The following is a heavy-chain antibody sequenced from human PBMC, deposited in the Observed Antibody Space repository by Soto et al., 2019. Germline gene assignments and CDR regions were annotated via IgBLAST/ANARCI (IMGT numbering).Heavy chain of an antibody. V-gene: IGHV1-2*04. J-gene: IGHJ5*02. CDR1: GYTFTGYY. D-gene: IGHD3-9*01. CDR2: INPNSGGT. CDR3: ARGKGTGFYDILTSIDPHNWFDP. Sequence: QVQLVQSGAEVKKPGASVKVSCKASGYTFTGYYMHWVRQAPGQVLEWMGWINPNSGGTNYAQKFRGWVTMTRDTSISTASMELSRLSSDDTAVYYCARGKGTGFYDILTSIDPHNWFDPWGQGTLVTVSS.